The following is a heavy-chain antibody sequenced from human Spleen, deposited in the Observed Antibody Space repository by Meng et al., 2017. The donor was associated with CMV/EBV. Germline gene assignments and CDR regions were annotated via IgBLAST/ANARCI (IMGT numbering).Heavy chain of an antibody. CDR1: GYSFSNYW. D-gene: IGHD3-16*01. Sequence: GGSLRLSCEGYGYSFSNYWIDWVRQMPGKGLEWMGSIYPGDSDTRYSPSFQGLVTFSVDKSISTAYLQWSSLKASDTATYYCARRGMMPTRGYWFEPLGQGTLVTVSS. CDR3: ARRGMMPTRGYWFEP. CDR2: IYPGDSDT. J-gene: IGHJ5*02. V-gene: IGHV5-51*01.